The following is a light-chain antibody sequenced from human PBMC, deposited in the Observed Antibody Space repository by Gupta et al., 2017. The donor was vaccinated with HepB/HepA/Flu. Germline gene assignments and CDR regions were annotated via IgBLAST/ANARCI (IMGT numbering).Light chain of an antibody. Sequence: SSELTQAPAVSVALGQTVRITCQGDSLRSYFASWYQQKPGQAPILFIYNNNNRPSGIPDRFSGSSSGNTVSLTITGTQAEDEADYYCSSRDSSGNHVVFGGGTKLTVL. CDR3: SSRDSSGNHVV. J-gene: IGLJ2*01. CDR1: SLRSYF. V-gene: IGLV3-19*01. CDR2: NNN.